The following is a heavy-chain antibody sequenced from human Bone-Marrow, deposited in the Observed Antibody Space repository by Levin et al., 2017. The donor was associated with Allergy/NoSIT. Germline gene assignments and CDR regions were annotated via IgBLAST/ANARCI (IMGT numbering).Heavy chain of an antibody. D-gene: IGHD3-3*01. CDR3: AKFTIPASSALGQFDY. J-gene: IGHJ4*02. Sequence: GGSLRLSCAASGFTFSSYAMSWVRQAPGKGLEWVSAISGSGGSTYYADSVKGRFTISRDNSKNTLYLQMNSLRAEDTAVYYCAKFTIPASSALGQFDYWGQGTLVTVSS. CDR1: GFTFSSYA. V-gene: IGHV3-23*01. CDR2: ISGSGGST.